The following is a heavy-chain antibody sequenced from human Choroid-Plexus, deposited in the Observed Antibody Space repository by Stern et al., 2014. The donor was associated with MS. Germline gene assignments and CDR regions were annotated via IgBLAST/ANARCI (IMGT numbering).Heavy chain of an antibody. V-gene: IGHV3-30*18. Sequence: VQLLESGGGVVQPGRPLRLSCVASGYTFGSCAMHWVRQAPGKGLGWVAGVSYDGSNKYYADSVKGRFTISRDNSQNTLYIQMSSLRPEDTAVYYCAKDRQYLTYFFDHWGQGSLVTVSS. CDR3: AKDRQYLTYFFDH. D-gene: IGHD2/OR15-2a*01. CDR1: GYTFGSCA. CDR2: VSYDGSNK. J-gene: IGHJ5*02.